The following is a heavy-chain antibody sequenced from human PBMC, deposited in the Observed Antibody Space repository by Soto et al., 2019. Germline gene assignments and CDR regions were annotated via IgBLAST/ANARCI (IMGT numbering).Heavy chain of an antibody. D-gene: IGHD3-10*01. CDR2: IRQSGDRS. CDR3: VTAVRTRLDN. J-gene: IGHJ4*02. CDR1: GFIFSNFA. V-gene: IGHV3-23*01. Sequence: GSLRLSCAASGFIFSNFAMYWVRRAPGKGLEWVSSIRQSGDRSSYANSAKGRFTISRDNSKNTLYLQMNGLRLDDTAVYYCVTAVRTRLDNWGPGTLVTVSS.